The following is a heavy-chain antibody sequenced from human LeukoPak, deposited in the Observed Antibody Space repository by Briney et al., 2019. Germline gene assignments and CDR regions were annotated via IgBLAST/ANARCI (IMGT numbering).Heavy chain of an antibody. CDR3: ARTFGYSSGEGY. CDR2: IIPIFGTA. D-gene: IGHD6-19*01. Sequence: SVKVSCTASGGTFSSYAINWVRQAPGQGLEWMGGIIPIFGTANYAQKFQGRVTITADESTSTAYMEVSGLRSEDTAVYYCARTFGYSSGEGYWGQGTLVTVSS. J-gene: IGHJ4*02. CDR1: GGTFSSYA. V-gene: IGHV1-69*13.